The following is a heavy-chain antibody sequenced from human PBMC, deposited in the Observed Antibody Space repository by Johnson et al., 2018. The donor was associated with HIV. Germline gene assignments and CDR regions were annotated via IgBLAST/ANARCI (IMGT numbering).Heavy chain of an antibody. CDR1: GFTFSSYG. J-gene: IGHJ3*02. CDR3: ASTQLPIGFDI. V-gene: IGHV3-30*02. D-gene: IGHD2-2*01. CDR2: IRYDGSNK. Sequence: QVQLVESGGGVVQPGGSLRLSCAASGFTFSSYGMHWVRQAPGKGLEWVAFIRYDGSNKYYADSVKGRFTISRDNSKNTLYLQRNSLRAEDTAVYYCASTQLPIGFDIWGQGTMVTVSS.